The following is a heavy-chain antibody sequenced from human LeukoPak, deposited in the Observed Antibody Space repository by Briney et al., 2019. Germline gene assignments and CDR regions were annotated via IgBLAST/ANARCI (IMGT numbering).Heavy chain of an antibody. J-gene: IGHJ4*02. Sequence: ASVKVSCKASGYTFTSYGISWVRQAPGKGLEWMGGFDPEDGETIYAQKFQGRVTMTEDTSTDTAYMELSSLRSEDTAVYYCATLEEFGELAPLGWGQGTLVTVSS. D-gene: IGHD3-10*01. CDR1: GYTFTSYG. CDR3: ATLEEFGELAPLG. V-gene: IGHV1-24*01. CDR2: FDPEDGET.